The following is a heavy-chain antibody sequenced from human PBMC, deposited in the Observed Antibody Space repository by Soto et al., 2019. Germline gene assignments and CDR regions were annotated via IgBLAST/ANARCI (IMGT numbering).Heavy chain of an antibody. Sequence: QVQLVESGGGVVQPGRSLRLSCAASGFTFSSYGMHWVRQAPGKGLEWVAVISYDGSNKYYADSVKGRFTISRDNSKNTLYLHMNSLRAEDTAVYYCAKDLGNGGNSLWGQGTLVTVSS. V-gene: IGHV3-30*18. CDR3: AKDLGNGGNSL. D-gene: IGHD2-21*02. CDR2: ISYDGSNK. J-gene: IGHJ4*02. CDR1: GFTFSSYG.